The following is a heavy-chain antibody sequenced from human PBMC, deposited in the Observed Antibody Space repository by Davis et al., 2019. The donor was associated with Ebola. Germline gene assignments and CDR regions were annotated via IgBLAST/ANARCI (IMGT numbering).Heavy chain of an antibody. D-gene: IGHD6-19*01. J-gene: IGHJ4*01. V-gene: IGHV4-59*01. Sequence: SETLSLTCIVSGGSISSYYWSWIRQPPGKGPEWIGSVHYSGSTNYRPSLKGRVTISMDTSKNQFSLKLNSVTAADTAVYYCARRSRYDTGWYIDYWGHGILVAVSS. CDR3: ARRSRYDTGWYIDY. CDR1: GGSISSYY. CDR2: VHYSGST.